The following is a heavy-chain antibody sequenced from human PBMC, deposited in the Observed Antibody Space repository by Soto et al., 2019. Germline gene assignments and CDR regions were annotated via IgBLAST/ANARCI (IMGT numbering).Heavy chain of an antibody. CDR1: GFTFSSYA. V-gene: IGHV3-30*04. CDR2: ISYDGSNK. D-gene: IGHD3-22*01. CDR3: ASLYYYDSSGYMKGDEAFDI. J-gene: IGHJ3*02. Sequence: GGSLRLSCAASGFTFSSYAMHWVRQAPGKGLEWVAVISYDGSNKYYADSVKGRFTISRDNSKNTLYLQMNSLRAEDTAVYYCASLYYYDSSGYMKGDEAFDIWGQGTMVTVSS.